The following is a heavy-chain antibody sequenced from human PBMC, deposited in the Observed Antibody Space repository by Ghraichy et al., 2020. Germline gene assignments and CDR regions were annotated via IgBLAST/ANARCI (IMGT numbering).Heavy chain of an antibody. CDR3: ARQSPHGYSNGWHWFDP. CDR2: IYYSGST. CDR1: GGSISSSSYY. D-gene: IGHD6-19*01. V-gene: IGHV4-39*01. Sequence: SETLSLTCTVSGGSISSSSYYWGWIRQPPGKGLEWIGSIYYSGSTYYNPSLKSRVTISVDMSKNQFSLKLSSVTAADTAVYYCARQSPHGYSNGWHWFDPWGQGTLVTVSS. J-gene: IGHJ5*02.